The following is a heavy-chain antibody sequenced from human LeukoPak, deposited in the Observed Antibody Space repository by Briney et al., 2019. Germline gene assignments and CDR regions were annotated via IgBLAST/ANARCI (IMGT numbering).Heavy chain of an antibody. CDR3: AKGAYYDISTGASDY. CDR1: GFTFRTYA. V-gene: IGHV3-23*01. Sequence: GGSLRLSXAASGFTFRTYAMSWVRQAPGKGLEWVSGISGSGGSTHYADSVKGRFTISRDNAKNTLYLQMSSLRAEDTAVYYCAKGAYYDISTGASDYWGQGTLVTVSS. CDR2: ISGSGGST. D-gene: IGHD3-9*01. J-gene: IGHJ4*02.